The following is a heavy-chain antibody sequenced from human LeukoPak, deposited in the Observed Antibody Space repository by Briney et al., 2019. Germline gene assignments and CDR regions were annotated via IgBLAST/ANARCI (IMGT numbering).Heavy chain of an antibody. CDR2: IYYSGTT. D-gene: IGHD2-21*02. J-gene: IGHJ5*02. CDR1: GGSIRSYY. V-gene: IGHV4-59*01. CDR3: ARASGGDDWFDP. Sequence: SETLSLTCTVFGGSIRSYYWSWIRQPPGKGLEWIGYIYYSGTTNYNPSLKSRVTISVDTSKNQFSLKLSSVSAADTAVYYCARASGGDDWFDPWGQGTLVTVSS.